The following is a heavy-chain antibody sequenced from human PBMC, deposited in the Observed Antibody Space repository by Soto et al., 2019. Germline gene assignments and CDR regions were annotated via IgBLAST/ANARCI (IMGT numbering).Heavy chain of an antibody. D-gene: IGHD2-2*01. CDR2: INPNSGGT. CDR1: GYTFTGYY. J-gene: IGHJ5*02. CDR3: ARGDVVVQAARSVFDP. V-gene: IGHV1-2*02. Sequence: GASVKVSCKASGYTFTGYYMHWVRQAPGQGLEWMGWINPNSGGTNYAQKFQGRVTMTRDTSISTAYMELSRLRSDDTAVYYCARGDVVVQAARSVFDPWGQGTLVTVSS.